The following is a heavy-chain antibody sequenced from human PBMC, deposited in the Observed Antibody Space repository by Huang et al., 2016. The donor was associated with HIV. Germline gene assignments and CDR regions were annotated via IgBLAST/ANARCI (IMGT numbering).Heavy chain of an antibody. CDR3: ARAPATHSVFFY. CDR2: ICYSVSS. CDR1: GDSIRSGGYY. V-gene: IGHV4-30-4*08. Sequence: QVQLQESGPGLVKPSQTLSLTCTVSGDSIRSGGYYWTWIRQSPATGLEWIGYICYSVSSDYNPSLKSRVSISIDAFKNRVSLKLKSVTVADTAVYYCARAPATHSVFFYWGQGTLVTVSA. J-gene: IGHJ4*02. D-gene: IGHD3-3*01.